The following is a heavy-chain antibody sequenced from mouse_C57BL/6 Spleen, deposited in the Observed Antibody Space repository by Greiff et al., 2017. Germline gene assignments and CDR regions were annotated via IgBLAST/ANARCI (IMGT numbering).Heavy chain of an antibody. V-gene: IGHV3-6*01. CDR3: ARDLTFYWYFDV. CDR2: ISYDGSN. Sequence: EVQVVESGPGLVKPSQSLSLTCSVTGYSITSGYYWNWIRQFPGNKLEWMGYISYDGSNNYNPSLKNRISITRDTSKNQFFLKLNSVTTEDTATYYCARDLTFYWYFDVWGTGTTVTVSS. CDR1: GYSITSGYY. D-gene: IGHD4-1*01. J-gene: IGHJ1*03.